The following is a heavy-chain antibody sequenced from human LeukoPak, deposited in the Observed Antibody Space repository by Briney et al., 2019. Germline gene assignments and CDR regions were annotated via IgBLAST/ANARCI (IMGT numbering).Heavy chain of an antibody. V-gene: IGHV1-2*02. Sequence: VASVKVSCKASGYTFTGYYMHWVRQAPGQGLEWMGWINPNSGGTNYAQKFQGRVTMTRDTSISTAYMELSRLRSDDTAVYYCAREVYDSSGYYYVNWFDPWGQGTLVTVSS. D-gene: IGHD3-22*01. J-gene: IGHJ5*02. CDR3: AREVYDSSGYYYVNWFDP. CDR2: INPNSGGT. CDR1: GYTFTGYY.